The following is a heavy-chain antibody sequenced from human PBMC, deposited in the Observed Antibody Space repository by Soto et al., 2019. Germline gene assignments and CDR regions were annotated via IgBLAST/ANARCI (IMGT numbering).Heavy chain of an antibody. J-gene: IGHJ4*02. Sequence: EVQLLESGGGLVQPGGSLRLSCAASGFTFSNYAMFWVRQAPGKGLEWVSGSGGTSGATYYADSVKGRFTISRDNSMNTLYLQMNSLRAEDTAVYYCAKDVKRAAAGTQYFDSWGQGTLVTVSS. CDR3: AKDVKRAAAGTQYFDS. D-gene: IGHD6-13*01. CDR2: SGGTSGAT. CDR1: GFTFSNYA. V-gene: IGHV3-23*01.